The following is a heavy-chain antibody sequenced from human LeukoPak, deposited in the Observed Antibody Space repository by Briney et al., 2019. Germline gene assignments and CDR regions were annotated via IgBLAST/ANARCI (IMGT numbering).Heavy chain of an antibody. V-gene: IGHV1-69*05. CDR1: GGTFSSYA. Sequence: SVKVSCKASGGTFSSYAISWVRQAPGQGLEWMGGIIPIFGTANYAQKFQGRVTITTDESTSTAYMELSNLRSEDTAVYYCASQTVTMVRGVIITNWFDPWGQGTLVTVSS. CDR2: IIPIFGTA. J-gene: IGHJ5*02. D-gene: IGHD3-10*01. CDR3: ASQTVTMVRGVIITNWFDP.